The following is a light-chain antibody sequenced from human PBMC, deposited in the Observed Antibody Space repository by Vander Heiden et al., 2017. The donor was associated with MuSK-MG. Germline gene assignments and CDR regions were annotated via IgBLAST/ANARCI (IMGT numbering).Light chain of an antibody. V-gene: IGLV6-57*01. CDR2: EDN. CDR1: SGSIASNY. J-gene: IGLJ2*01. Sequence: NFMLTQPHSVSESPGQTVTISCTRSSGSIASNYVQWYQQRPGSSPTTVIYEDNQRPSVVPDRFSGSIDSSSNSASLTISGLKTEDEADYYCQSYDSSNHVVFGGGTKLTVL. CDR3: QSYDSSNHVV.